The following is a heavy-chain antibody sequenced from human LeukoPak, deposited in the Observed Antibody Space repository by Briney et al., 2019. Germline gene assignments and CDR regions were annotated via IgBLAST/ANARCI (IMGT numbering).Heavy chain of an antibody. CDR1: GYTFTSYD. J-gene: IGHJ5*02. Sequence: GASVKVSCKASGYTFTSYDINWVRQATGQGLEWMGWMNPNSGNTGYAQKFQGRVTMTRNTSISTAYMELSSLRSEDTAVYYCARGRPTGTTFCFDPWGQGTLVTVSS. CDR2: MNPNSGNT. D-gene: IGHD1-1*01. V-gene: IGHV1-8*01. CDR3: ARGRPTGTTFCFDP.